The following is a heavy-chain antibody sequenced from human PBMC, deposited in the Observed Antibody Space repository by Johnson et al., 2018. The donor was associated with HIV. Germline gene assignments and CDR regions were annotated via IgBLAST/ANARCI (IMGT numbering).Heavy chain of an antibody. J-gene: IGHJ3*02. Sequence: INSDGSDTRYADSVKGRFTISRDNAKTTLYLQMNSLRAEDTAVYYCAREVNAFDIWGQGTMVTVSS. CDR2: INSDGSDT. CDR3: AREVNAFDI. V-gene: IGHV3-74*01. D-gene: IGHD3-22*01.